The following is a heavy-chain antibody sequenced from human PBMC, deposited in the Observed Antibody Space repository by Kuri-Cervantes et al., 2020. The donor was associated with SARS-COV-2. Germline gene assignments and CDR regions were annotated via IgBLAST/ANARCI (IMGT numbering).Heavy chain of an antibody. J-gene: IGHJ5*02. Sequence: GGSLRLSCAASGFTFSSYAMSWVRQAPGKGLEWVSAISGSGGSTYYADSVKGRFTISRDNAKNSLYLQMNSLRAEDTAVYYCARDYSDYVWGTYNWFDPWGQGTLVTVSS. CDR2: ISGSGGST. CDR3: ARDYSDYVWGTYNWFDP. V-gene: IGHV3-23*01. D-gene: IGHD3-16*01. CDR1: GFTFSSYA.